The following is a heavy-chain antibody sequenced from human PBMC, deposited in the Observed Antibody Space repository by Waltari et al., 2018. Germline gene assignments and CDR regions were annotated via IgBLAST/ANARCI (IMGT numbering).Heavy chain of an antibody. D-gene: IGHD3-10*01. Sequence: QVQLQESGPGLVRPSETLSLPCTVSGDSIRSTIFYWGWVRQSPGKSLEWIGSLNSSGRTYYNPSLKGRVTISVDTSNNHVSLRLSSVTAADTALYFCAKSITMVRGAAGFDPWGQGTLVTVSS. CDR3: AKSITMVRGAAGFDP. V-gene: IGHV4-39*01. CDR2: LNSSGRT. J-gene: IGHJ5*02. CDR1: GDSIRSTIFY.